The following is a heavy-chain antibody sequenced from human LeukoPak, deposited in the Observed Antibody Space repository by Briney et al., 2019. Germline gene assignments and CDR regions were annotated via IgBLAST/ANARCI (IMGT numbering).Heavy chain of an antibody. CDR2: MNPKSGNT. V-gene: IGHV1-8*01. CDR1: GYTFTRYD. CDR3: ARVYGDPDY. Sequence: ASVKVSCKASGYTFTRYDINWVRQATGQGLEWVGWMNPKSGNTGSAQKFQGRVTMTRDTSISTAYMELTSLRSEDTAVYYCARVYGDPDYWGQGTLVTVSS. D-gene: IGHD4-17*01. J-gene: IGHJ4*02.